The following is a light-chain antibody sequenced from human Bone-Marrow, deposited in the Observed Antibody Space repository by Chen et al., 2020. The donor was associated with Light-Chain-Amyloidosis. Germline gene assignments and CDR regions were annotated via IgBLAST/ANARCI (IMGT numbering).Light chain of an antibody. J-gene: IGKJ3*01. CDR2: AAS. Sequence: ESVLTQSPRTLTSSPGERATLSCRASQSVSTSYLAWYQQTPGQAPRLLIYAASSRATGIPDRFSGSESGTDFTLTISRLEPEDFAVYYCQQYGSSPRFTFGPGTKVDIK. V-gene: IGKV3-20*01. CDR1: QSVSTSY. CDR3: QQYGSSPRFT.